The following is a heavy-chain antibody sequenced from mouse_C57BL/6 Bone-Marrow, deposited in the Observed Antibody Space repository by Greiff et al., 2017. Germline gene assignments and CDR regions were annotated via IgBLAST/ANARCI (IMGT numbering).Heavy chain of an antibody. V-gene: IGHV1-15*01. CDR2: IDPETGGT. CDR1: GYTFTDYE. Sequence: QVQLKESGAELVRPGASVTLSCKASGYTFTDYEMHWVKQTPVHGLEWIGAIDPETGGTAYTQKFKGKAILTADKSSSTAYMALRSLTSEDSAVYYCTRCLRADWGQGTLVTVSA. CDR3: TRCLRAD. J-gene: IGHJ3*01.